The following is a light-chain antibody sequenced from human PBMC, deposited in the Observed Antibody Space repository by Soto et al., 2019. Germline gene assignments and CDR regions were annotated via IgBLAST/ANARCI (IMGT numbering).Light chain of an antibody. CDR2: GAS. CDR3: KQYGSSRT. CDR1: QSVSSSY. V-gene: IGKV3-20*01. Sequence: IVFRQSPGNLSLSPGARRTLSCRASQSVSSSYLAWYQQKPGQAPRLLIYGASSRATGIPDRFSGSGSGTVFTLTISRLEPEDYAVYYRKQYGSSRTVGHGNKVDIK. J-gene: IGKJ1*01.